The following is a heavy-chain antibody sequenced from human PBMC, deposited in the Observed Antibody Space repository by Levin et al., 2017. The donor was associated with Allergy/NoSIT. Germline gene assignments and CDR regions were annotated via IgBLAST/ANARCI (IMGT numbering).Heavy chain of an antibody. J-gene: IGHJ6*02. Sequence: SCAASGFTFSSYAMHWVRQAPGKGLEWVAVISYDGSNKYYADSVKGRFTISRDNSKNTLYLQMNSLRAEDTAVYYCARAGDYYDSSGYPLNLYYYYGMDVWGQGTTVTVSS. CDR2: ISYDGSNK. CDR1: GFTFSSYA. D-gene: IGHD3-22*01. V-gene: IGHV3-30-3*01. CDR3: ARAGDYYDSSGYPLNLYYYYGMDV.